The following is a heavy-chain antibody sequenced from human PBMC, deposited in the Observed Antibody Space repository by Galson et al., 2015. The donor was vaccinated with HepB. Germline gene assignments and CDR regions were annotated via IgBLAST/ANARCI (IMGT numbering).Heavy chain of an antibody. D-gene: IGHD2-15*01. CDR1: GYTFTSYA. J-gene: IGHJ4*02. Sequence: SVKVSCKASGYTFTSYAMNWVRQAPGQGLEWMGWINTNTGNPTYAQGFTGRFVFSLDTSVSTAYLQISSLKAEDTAVYYCARLYCSGGSCYSTGDLFDYWGQGTLVTVSS. V-gene: IGHV7-4-1*02. CDR2: INTNTGNP. CDR3: ARLYCSGGSCYSTGDLFDY.